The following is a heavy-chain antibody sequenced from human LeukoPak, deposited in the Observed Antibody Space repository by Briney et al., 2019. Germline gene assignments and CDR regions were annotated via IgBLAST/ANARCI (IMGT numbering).Heavy chain of an antibody. D-gene: IGHD6-6*01. Sequence: GESLKISCKGSGYRFISYWIGWVRQMPGKGLEWMGIIYPSDSDTRYSPSFQGQVTISADKSISTAYLQWSSLKASDTAMYYCARERSSQGYFDFWGQGTLVTVSS. CDR1: GYRFISYW. J-gene: IGHJ4*02. V-gene: IGHV5-51*01. CDR3: ARERSSQGYFDF. CDR2: IYPSDSDT.